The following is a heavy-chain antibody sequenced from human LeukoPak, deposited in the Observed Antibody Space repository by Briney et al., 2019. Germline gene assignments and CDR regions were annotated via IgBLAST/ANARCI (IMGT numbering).Heavy chain of an antibody. D-gene: IGHD1-26*01. V-gene: IGHV3-64*01. CDR1: GFTFSSYA. J-gene: IGHJ4*02. Sequence: PGGSLRLACAASGFTFSSYAMRWVRQAPGKGLEYVSTISNNGGSTYYANSVKGRLTISRDNSKNTLYLQMGSLRAEDMAVYFCARGHVSGSFLDYWGQGTLVTVSS. CDR2: ISNNGGST. CDR3: ARGHVSGSFLDY.